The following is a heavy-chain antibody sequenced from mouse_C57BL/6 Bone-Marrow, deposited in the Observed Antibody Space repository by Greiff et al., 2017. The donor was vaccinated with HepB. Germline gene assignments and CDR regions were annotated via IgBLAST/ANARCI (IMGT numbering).Heavy chain of an antibody. CDR2: IDPSDSYT. CDR3: ARGDYYGSSSY. D-gene: IGHD1-1*01. Sequence: QVQLQQPGAELVMPGASVKLSCKASGYTFTSYWMHWVKQRPGQGLEWIGEIDPSDSYTNYNQKFKGKSTLTVDKSSSTAYMQLSSLTSEDSAVYYCARGDYYGSSSYWGQGTLVTVSA. J-gene: IGHJ3*01. CDR1: GYTFTSYW. V-gene: IGHV1-69*01.